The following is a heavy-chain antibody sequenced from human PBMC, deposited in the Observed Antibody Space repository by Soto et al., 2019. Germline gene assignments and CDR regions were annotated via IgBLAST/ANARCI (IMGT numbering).Heavy chain of an antibody. CDR1: GFTFGDYA. V-gene: IGHV3-49*04. D-gene: IGHD2-2*01. J-gene: IGHJ4*02. Sequence: AGGSLRLSCTGSGFTFGDYAVNWVRQAPGKGLEWVGFIRSAAYGGTPEYAASARGIFTISRDDSKSFAYLQMNSLKTEDTAVYYCARSFAGCSSSSCQYFDYWGQGALVTVSS. CDR3: ARSFAGCSSSSCQYFDY. CDR2: IRSAAYGGTP.